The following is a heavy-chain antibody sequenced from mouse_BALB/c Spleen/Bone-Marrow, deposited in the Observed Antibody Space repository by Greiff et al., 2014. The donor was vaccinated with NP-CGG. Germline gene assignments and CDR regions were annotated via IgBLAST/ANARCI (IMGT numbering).Heavy chain of an antibody. CDR3: SREESLEDAMDY. Sequence: VQLQQSGAELVKPGASVKLSCKASGYTFTSYWMHWVKQRPGQGLEWIGEINPSNGRTNYNEKFKSKATLTLDKSSSTAYMQLSILRSEDAAVYDCSREESLEDAMDYWGQGTLVTVS. V-gene: IGHV1S81*02. CDR1: GYTFTSYW. J-gene: IGHJ4*01. CDR2: INPSNGRT.